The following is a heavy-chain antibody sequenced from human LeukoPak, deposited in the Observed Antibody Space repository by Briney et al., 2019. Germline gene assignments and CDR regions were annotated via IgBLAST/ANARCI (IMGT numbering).Heavy chain of an antibody. D-gene: IGHD1-14*01. CDR3: ASEGIRDYYYYSMDV. CDR2: LHTSGST. Sequence: SETLSLTCTVSGGSISSYYWSWIRQPAGKRLEWIGRLHTSGSTNYNPSLKSRVTMSADTSKNQFSLKLSSVTAEDTAVYYCASEGIRDYYYYSMDVWGKGTTVTISS. J-gene: IGHJ6*03. V-gene: IGHV4-4*07. CDR1: GGSISSYY.